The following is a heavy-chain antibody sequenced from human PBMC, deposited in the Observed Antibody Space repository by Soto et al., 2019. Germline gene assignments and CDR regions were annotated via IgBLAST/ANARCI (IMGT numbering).Heavy chain of an antibody. CDR3: ARDSYWNDGGADAFDI. J-gene: IGHJ3*02. CDR1: GYTFTSYG. V-gene: IGHV1-18*04. D-gene: IGHD1-1*01. Sequence: QVQLVQSGAEVKKPGASVKVSCKASGYTFTSYGISWVRQAPGQGLERMGWISAYNGNTNYAQKLQGRVTMTTDTPTRTAYMELRSLRSDDTAVYYCARDSYWNDGGADAFDIWGQGTMVTVSS. CDR2: ISAYNGNT.